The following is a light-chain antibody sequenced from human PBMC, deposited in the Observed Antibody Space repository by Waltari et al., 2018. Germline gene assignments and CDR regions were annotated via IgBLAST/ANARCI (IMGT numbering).Light chain of an antibody. CDR2: GNS. Sequence: QSVLTQPPSVSGAPGPRVTISCTGSSPNIGAGYDVHWYQQLPGTAPKLLIYGNSNRPSGVPDRFSGSKSGTSASLAITGLQAEDEADYYCQSYDSSLSGSDVVFGGGTKLTVL. CDR3: QSYDSSLSGSDVV. CDR1: SPNIGAGYD. J-gene: IGLJ2*01. V-gene: IGLV1-40*01.